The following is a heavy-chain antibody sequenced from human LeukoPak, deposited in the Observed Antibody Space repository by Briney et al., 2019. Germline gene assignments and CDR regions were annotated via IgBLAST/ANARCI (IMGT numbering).Heavy chain of an antibody. CDR2: IYYSGST. CDR1: GGSIRSSSYY. Sequence: PSETLSLTCTVSGGSIRSSSYYWGWIRQPPGKGLEWIGNIYYSGSTYYNPSLKSQVTISVDTSKNQFSLKLSSVTAADTAVYYCASVLSGVNWFAPWGQGTLVTVSS. D-gene: IGHD5-12*01. CDR3: ASVLSGVNWFAP. V-gene: IGHV4-39*01. J-gene: IGHJ5*02.